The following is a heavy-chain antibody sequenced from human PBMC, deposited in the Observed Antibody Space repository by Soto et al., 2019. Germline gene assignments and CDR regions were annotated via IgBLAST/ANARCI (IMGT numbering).Heavy chain of an antibody. D-gene: IGHD6-19*01. CDR3: ARDATLQAVAGTIRN. Sequence: GSLRLSCAASGFTFSSYAMHWVRQAPGKGLEWVAVISYDGSNKYYADSVKGRFTISRDNSKNTLYLQMNSLRAEDTAAYYCARDATLQAVAGTIRNWGQGTLVTVSS. CDR2: ISYDGSNK. J-gene: IGHJ4*02. CDR1: GFTFSSYA. V-gene: IGHV3-30-3*01.